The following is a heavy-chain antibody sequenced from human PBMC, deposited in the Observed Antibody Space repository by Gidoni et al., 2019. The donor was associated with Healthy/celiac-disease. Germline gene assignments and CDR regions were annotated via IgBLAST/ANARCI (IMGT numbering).Heavy chain of an antibody. CDR2: IWYDGSNK. Sequence: QVQLVESGGGVVQPGRSLSPSCTASGFTFSSYGLHWVRQAPGKGLEWVAVIWYDGSNKYYADSVKGRFTISRDNSKNTLYLQMNSLRAEDTAVYYCARDGGLWFGELFPFDYWGQGTLVTVSS. V-gene: IGHV3-33*01. CDR1: GFTFSSYG. D-gene: IGHD3-10*01. J-gene: IGHJ4*02. CDR3: ARDGGLWFGELFPFDY.